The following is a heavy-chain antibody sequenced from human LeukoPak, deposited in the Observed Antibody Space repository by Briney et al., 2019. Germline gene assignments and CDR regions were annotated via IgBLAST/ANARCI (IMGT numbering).Heavy chain of an antibody. V-gene: IGHV3-23*01. D-gene: IGHD3-10*01. Sequence: GGSLRLSCAASGFMFSVYAMTWVRQVPGKGLEWVSSISGSGDTTYYADSVKGRFTVSRDNSENTLYLQMNSLRAEDTALYYCAKDFGSGSGTFDIWGQGTMVTVSS. CDR3: AKDFGSGSGTFDI. CDR1: GFMFSVYA. CDR2: ISGSGDTT. J-gene: IGHJ3*02.